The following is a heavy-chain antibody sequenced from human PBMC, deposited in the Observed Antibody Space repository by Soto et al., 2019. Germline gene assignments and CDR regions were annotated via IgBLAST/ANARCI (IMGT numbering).Heavy chain of an antibody. V-gene: IGHV3-23*01. Sequence: EVQLLESGGGLVQPGGSLRLSCAASGFVFSSYAMSWVRQAPGKGLEWVSAISGSGTTAYYADSVKGRFIFSRDNPRNTSYLQINSLRAEETAVYFCAKTTDGWFSAFEIWGQGTVVTVSS. J-gene: IGHJ3*02. CDR1: GFVFSSYA. CDR3: AKTTDGWFSAFEI. CDR2: ISGSGTTA. D-gene: IGHD6-19*01.